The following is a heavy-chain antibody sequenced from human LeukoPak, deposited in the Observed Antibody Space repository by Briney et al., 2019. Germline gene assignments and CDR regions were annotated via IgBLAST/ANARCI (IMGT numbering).Heavy chain of an antibody. CDR1: GGSISNYY. Sequence: SETLSLTCIVSGGSISNYYWSWIRQPAGKGLEWIGRINTSGSTNCNPSLKSRVTMSVDTSKNQFSLQLNSVTPEDTAVYFCARDMYGYYYDIWGQGTLVTVSS. J-gene: IGHJ4*02. V-gene: IGHV4-4*07. CDR3: ARDMYGYYYDI. CDR2: INTSGST. D-gene: IGHD3-22*01.